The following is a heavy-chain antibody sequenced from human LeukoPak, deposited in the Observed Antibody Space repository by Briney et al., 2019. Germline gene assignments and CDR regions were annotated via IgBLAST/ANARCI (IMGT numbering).Heavy chain of an antibody. CDR1: GGTFSNDA. D-gene: IGHD3/OR15-3a*01. CDR3: ARDLVCTVNCKDS. V-gene: IGHV1-69*04. Sequence: SVKVSCKTSGGTFSNDAISWVRQAPGQGLEWMGRVIPTLGIALYAQRFKGRVTITADKSTSTAYMELSSLTFEDTAVYFCARDLVCTVNCKDSWGQGTLVTVSS. CDR2: VIPTLGIA. J-gene: IGHJ5*01.